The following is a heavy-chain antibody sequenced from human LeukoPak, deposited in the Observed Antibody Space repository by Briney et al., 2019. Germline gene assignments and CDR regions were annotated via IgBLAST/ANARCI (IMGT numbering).Heavy chain of an antibody. J-gene: IGHJ4*02. V-gene: IGHV3-30-3*01. Sequence: PGGSLRLSCAASGFTFSSYAMHWVRQAPGKGLEWVAVISYDGSNKYYADSVKGRFTISRDNSKNTLYLQMNSLRAEDTAVYYCARVPVFGVAAAGGYWGQGTLVTVSS. CDR1: GFTFSSYA. CDR2: ISYDGSNK. D-gene: IGHD6-13*01. CDR3: ARVPVFGVAAAGGY.